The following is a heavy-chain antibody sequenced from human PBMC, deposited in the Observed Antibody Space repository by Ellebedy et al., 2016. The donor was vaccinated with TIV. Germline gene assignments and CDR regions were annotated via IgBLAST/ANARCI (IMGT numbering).Heavy chain of an antibody. CDR1: GGSFSGYY. V-gene: IGHV4-34*01. CDR2: INHSGST. Sequence: MPSETLSLTCAVYGGSFSGYYWSWIRQPPGKGLEWIGEINHSGSTNYNPSLKSRVTISVDTSKNQFSLKLSSVTAADTAVYYCARGLSYVWGSYTGVIDYWGQGTLVTVSS. J-gene: IGHJ4*02. CDR3: ARGLSYVWGSYTGVIDY. D-gene: IGHD3-16*01.